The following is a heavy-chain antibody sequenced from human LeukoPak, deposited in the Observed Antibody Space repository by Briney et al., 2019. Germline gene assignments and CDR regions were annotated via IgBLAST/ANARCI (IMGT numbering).Heavy chain of an antibody. V-gene: IGHV4-59*08. Sequence: SETLSLTCTVSGGSISSYYWSWIRQPPGKGLEWIGYIYYSGSTSYNPSLKSRVTISVDTSKNQFSLKLSSVTAADTAVYYCARRYCSGGTCYGDYWGQGTLVTVSS. CDR2: IYYSGST. CDR1: GGSISSYY. D-gene: IGHD2-15*01. J-gene: IGHJ4*02. CDR3: ARRYCSGGTCYGDY.